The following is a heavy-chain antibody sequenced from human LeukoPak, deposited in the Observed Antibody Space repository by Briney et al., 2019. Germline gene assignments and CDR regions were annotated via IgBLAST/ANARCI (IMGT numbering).Heavy chain of an antibody. Sequence: PGGSLRLSCAASGFTFSSYGMHWVRQAPGKGLEWVAFIRYDGSNKYYADSVKGRFTISRDNSKNTLYLQMNSLRAEDTAVYYCAKDPQYRYNWNDVYYFDYWGQGTLVTVSS. D-gene: IGHD1-1*01. CDR1: GFTFSSYG. CDR3: AKDPQYRYNWNDVYYFDY. J-gene: IGHJ4*02. CDR2: IRYDGSNK. V-gene: IGHV3-30*02.